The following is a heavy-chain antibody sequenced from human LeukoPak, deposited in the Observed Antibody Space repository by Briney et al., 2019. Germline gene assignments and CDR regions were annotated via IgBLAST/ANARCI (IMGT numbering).Heavy chain of an antibody. V-gene: IGHV3-30*04. CDR2: ISYDGSNK. Sequence: GGFLRLSCAASGFTFSSYAMHWVRQAPGKGLEWVAVISYDGSNKYYADSVKGRFTISRDNSKNTLYLQMNSLRAEDTAVYYCARDGGSYDEGYFDYWGQGTLVTVSS. CDR1: GFTFSSYA. CDR3: ARDGGSYDEGYFDY. J-gene: IGHJ4*02. D-gene: IGHD1-26*01.